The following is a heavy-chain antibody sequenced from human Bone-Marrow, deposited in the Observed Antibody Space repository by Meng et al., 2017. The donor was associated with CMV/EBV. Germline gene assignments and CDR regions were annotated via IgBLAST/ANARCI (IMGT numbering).Heavy chain of an antibody. V-gene: IGHV3-23*01. CDR1: GFTFSSYA. CDR3: AKDLPTLAAADDGGGGGDY. D-gene: IGHD6-13*01. Sequence: GESLKISCAASGFTFSSYAMSWVRQAPGKGLEWVSAISGSGGSTYYADSVKGRFTISRDNSKNTLYLQMNSLRAEDTAVYYGAKDLPTLAAADDGGGGGDYWGQGTLVTVSS. CDR2: ISGSGGST. J-gene: IGHJ4*02.